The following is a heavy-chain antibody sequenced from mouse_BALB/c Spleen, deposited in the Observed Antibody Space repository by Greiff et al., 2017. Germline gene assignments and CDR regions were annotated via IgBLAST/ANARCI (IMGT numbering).Heavy chain of an antibody. CDR1: GFTFSSYA. CDR3: ARRGMISYYFDY. CDR2: ISSGGSYT. D-gene: IGHD2-4*01. J-gene: IGHJ2*01. Sequence: DVQLVESGGGLVKPGGSLKLSCAASGFTFSSYAMSWVRQTPEKRLEWVATISSGGSYTYYPDSVKGRFTISRDNAKNTLYLQMSSLRSEDTAMYYCARRGMISYYFDYWGQGTTLTVSS. V-gene: IGHV5-9-3*01.